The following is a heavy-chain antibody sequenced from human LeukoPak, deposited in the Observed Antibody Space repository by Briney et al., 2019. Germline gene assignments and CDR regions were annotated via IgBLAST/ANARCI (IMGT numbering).Heavy chain of an antibody. CDR3: ARRPSPPDAVDI. J-gene: IGHJ3*02. CDR1: GGSFSGYY. Sequence: SETLSLTCAVYGGSFSGYYWSWIRQPPGKGLEWIGEINHSGSTNYNPSLKSRVTISRDTSKNQFSLNLYSVTAADTAVYYCARRPSPPDAVDIWGQGTVVTVSS. CDR2: INHSGST. V-gene: IGHV4-34*01.